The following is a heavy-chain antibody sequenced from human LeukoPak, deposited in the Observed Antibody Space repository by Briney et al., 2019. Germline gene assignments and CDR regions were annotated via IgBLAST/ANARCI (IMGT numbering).Heavy chain of an antibody. J-gene: IGHJ3*02. CDR1: GFTFSSYS. CDR3: ARDFLEDSSGWSSAFDI. V-gene: IGHV3-21*01. D-gene: IGHD6-19*01. CDR2: ISSSSSYI. Sequence: GGSLRLSCAASGFTFSSYSMNWVRQAPGKGLEWVSSISSSSSYIYYADSVKGRFTTSRDNAKNSLYLQMNSLRAEDTAVYYCARDFLEDSSGWSSAFDIWGQGTMVTVSS.